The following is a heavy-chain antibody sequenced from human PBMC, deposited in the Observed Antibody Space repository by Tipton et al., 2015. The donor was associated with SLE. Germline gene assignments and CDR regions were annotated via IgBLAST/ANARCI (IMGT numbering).Heavy chain of an antibody. CDR3: ARVGNYDLDY. Sequence: TLSLTCTVSGGSISTHYWSWIRQPPGKGLEWIGYIYFTGSTNYDPSLKGRVTISVDTSKKQFSLKLSSVTAADTAVYYCARVGNYDLDYWGQGTLVTGSS. J-gene: IGHJ4*02. CDR2: IYFTGST. V-gene: IGHV4-59*11. D-gene: IGHD3-3*01. CDR1: GGSISTHY.